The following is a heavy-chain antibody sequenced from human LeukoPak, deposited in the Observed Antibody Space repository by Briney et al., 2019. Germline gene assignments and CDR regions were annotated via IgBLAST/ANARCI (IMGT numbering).Heavy chain of an antibody. CDR2: ISSSSYI. J-gene: IGHJ6*02. D-gene: IGHD3-16*01. V-gene: IGHV3-21*01. CDR3: ARVGVTSYGVDV. CDR1: GFTFSSYN. Sequence: GGSLRLSCAASGFTFSSYNMNWVRQAPGKGLEWVSSISSSSYIYYADSVKGRFTISRDNAKNSLYLQMNSLRAEDTAVYYCARVGVTSYGVDVWGQGTTVTVSS.